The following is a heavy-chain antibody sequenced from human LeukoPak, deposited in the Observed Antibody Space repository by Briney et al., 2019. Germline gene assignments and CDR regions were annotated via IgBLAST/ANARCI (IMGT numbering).Heavy chain of an antibody. CDR2: ISWNSGNI. Sequence: GGSLRLSCAASGFNFDDYAMHWVRQAPGKGLEWVSGISWNSGNIGYADSVKGRFTISRDNAKNSLYLEMNRLRAEDTALYYCAKSGFVSDFDYWGQGTLVIVSS. V-gene: IGHV3-9*01. CDR3: AKSGFVSDFDY. J-gene: IGHJ4*02. D-gene: IGHD1-26*01. CDR1: GFNFDDYA.